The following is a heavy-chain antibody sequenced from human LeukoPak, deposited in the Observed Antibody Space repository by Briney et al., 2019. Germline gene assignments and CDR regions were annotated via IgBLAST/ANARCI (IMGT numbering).Heavy chain of an antibody. CDR3: AKEPRGSSSRVTYFDY. J-gene: IGHJ4*02. Sequence: SETLSLTCTVSGGSISSSSYYWGWIRQPPGKGLEWIGSIYYSGSTYYNPSLKSRVTISVDTSKNQFSLKLSSVTAADTAVYYCAKEPRGSSSRVTYFDYWGQGTLVTVSS. CDR2: IYYSGST. V-gene: IGHV4-39*07. CDR1: GGSISSSSYY. D-gene: IGHD6-13*01.